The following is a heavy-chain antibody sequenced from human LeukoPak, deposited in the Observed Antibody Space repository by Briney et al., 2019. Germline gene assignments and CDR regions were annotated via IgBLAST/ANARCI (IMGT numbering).Heavy chain of an antibody. Sequence: GGSLRLSCAASGFTFSSYAMSWVRQAPGKGLEWVSAISGSGGSTYYADSVKGRFTISRDNSKNTLYLQMNSLRAEDTAVYYCAKGIKPLSVGPRGIVVVPLDYWGQGTLVTVSS. CDR2: ISGSGGST. CDR1: GFTFSSYA. V-gene: IGHV3-23*01. CDR3: AKGIKPLSVGPRGIVVVPLDY. J-gene: IGHJ4*02. D-gene: IGHD2-2*01.